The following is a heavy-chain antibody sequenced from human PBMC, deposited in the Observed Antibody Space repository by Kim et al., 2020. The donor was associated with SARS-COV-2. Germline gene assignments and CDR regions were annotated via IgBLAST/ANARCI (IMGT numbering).Heavy chain of an antibody. J-gene: IGHJ6*02. CDR1: GGSISSYY. D-gene: IGHD1-26*01. CDR3: ARGSGSYYLSWYYGMDV. V-gene: IGHV4-59*01. CDR2: IYYSGST. Sequence: SETLSLTCTVSGGSISSYYWSWIRQPPGKGLEWIGYIYYSGSTNYNPSLKSRVTISVDTSKNQFSLKLSSVTAADTAVYYCARGSGSYYLSWYYGMDVWGQGTTVTVSS.